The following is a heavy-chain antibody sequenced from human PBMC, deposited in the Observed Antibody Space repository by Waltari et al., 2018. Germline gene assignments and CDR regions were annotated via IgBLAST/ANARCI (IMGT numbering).Heavy chain of an antibody. J-gene: IGHJ6*02. CDR3: ARDCSSTSCYIYGMDV. V-gene: IGHV1-2*02. CDR1: GYTFTGYY. Sequence: QVQLVQSGAEVKKPGASVKVSCKASGYTFTGYYMPWVRQAPGQGLEWMGWINPNSGGTNYAQKFQGRVTMTRDTSISTAYMELSRLRSDDTAVYYCARDCSSTSCYIYGMDVWGQGTTVAVSS. CDR2: INPNSGGT. D-gene: IGHD2-2*02.